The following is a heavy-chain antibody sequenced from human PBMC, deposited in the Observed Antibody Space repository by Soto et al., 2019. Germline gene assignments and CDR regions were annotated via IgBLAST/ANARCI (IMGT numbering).Heavy chain of an antibody. D-gene: IGHD2-15*01. V-gene: IGHV4-31*03. CDR1: GGCISSGCYY. CDR2: IYYSGST. J-gene: IGHJ5*02. CDR3: ARGRADRIALINWFDP. Sequence: NPSETLSLTCTVSGGCISSGCYYWSWIRQRPGKGLEWIGYIYYSGSTYYNPSLKSRVTISVDTSKNQFSLKLSSVTAADTAVYYCARGRADRIALINWFDPWGQGTLVTVSS.